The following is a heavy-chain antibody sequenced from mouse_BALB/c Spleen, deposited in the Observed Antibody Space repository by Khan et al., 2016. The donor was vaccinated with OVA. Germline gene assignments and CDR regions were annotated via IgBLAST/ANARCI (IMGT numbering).Heavy chain of an antibody. CDR1: GYSITSDYA. CDR3: ARWFTY. CDR2: ISYSGST. Sequence: VQLKQSGPGLVKPSQSLSLTCTVTGYSITSDYAWNWIRQFPGNKLKWMGYISYSGSTTYNPSLKSRISITRDTSKNQFFLQLNSVTTEDTATYYCARWFTYWGQGTLVTVSA. V-gene: IGHV3-2*02. J-gene: IGHJ3*01.